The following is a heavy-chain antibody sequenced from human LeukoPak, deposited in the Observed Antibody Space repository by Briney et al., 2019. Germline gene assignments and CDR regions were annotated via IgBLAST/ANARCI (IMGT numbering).Heavy chain of an antibody. CDR3: AMGEQQLVSDFDY. CDR1: GFTFDGYA. CDR2: ISWNSGSI. J-gene: IGHJ4*02. Sequence: QPGGSLRLSCAASGFTFDGYAMHWVRQAPGKGLEWVSGISWNSGSIGYADSVKGRFTISRDNAKNSLYLQMNSLRAEDTAVYYCAMGEQQLVSDFDYWGQGTLVTVSS. D-gene: IGHD6-13*01. V-gene: IGHV3-9*01.